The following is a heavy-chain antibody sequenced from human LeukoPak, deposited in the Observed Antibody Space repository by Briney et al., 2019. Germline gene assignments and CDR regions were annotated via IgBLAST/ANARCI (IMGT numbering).Heavy chain of an antibody. CDR3: ARDLSDTVTY. CDR1: GFTFSSYE. J-gene: IGHJ4*02. CDR2: ISSSGSTI. D-gene: IGHD4-17*01. V-gene: IGHV3-48*03. Sequence: PGGSLRLSCAASGFTFSSYEMNWVRQAPGKGLEWVSYISSSGSTIYYADSVKGRFTISRDNSKNTLYLQMNSLRAEDTAVYYCARDLSDTVTYWGQGTLVTVSS.